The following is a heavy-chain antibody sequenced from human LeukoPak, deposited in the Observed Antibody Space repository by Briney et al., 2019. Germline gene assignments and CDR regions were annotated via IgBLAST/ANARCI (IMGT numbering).Heavy chain of an antibody. CDR2: ISSSSSSYI. CDR3: ARDGDSSGWYWFDP. D-gene: IGHD6-19*01. Sequence: GGSLRLSCAASGFTFSSYSMNWVRQAPGKGLEWVSSISSSSSSYIYYADSVKGRFTISRDNAENSLYLQMNSLRAEDTAVYYCARDGDSSGWYWFDPWGQGTLVTVSS. CDR1: GFTFSSYS. J-gene: IGHJ5*02. V-gene: IGHV3-21*01.